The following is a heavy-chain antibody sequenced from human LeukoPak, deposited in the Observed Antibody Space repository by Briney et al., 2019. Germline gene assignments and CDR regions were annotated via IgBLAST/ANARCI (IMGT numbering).Heavy chain of an antibody. CDR1: GGSISSYY. CDR3: ARAGPYYGSGSPDY. Sequence: SETLSLTCTVSGGSISSYYWSWIRQPPGKGLEWIGYIYYSGSTNYNPSLKSRVTISVDKSKNQFSLKLSSVTAADTAVYYCARAGPYYGSGSPDYWGQGTLVTVSS. J-gene: IGHJ4*02. CDR2: IYYSGST. D-gene: IGHD3-10*01. V-gene: IGHV4-59*12.